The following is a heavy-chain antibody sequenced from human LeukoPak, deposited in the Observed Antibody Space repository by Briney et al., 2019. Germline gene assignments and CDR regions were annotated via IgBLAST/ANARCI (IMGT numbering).Heavy chain of an antibody. CDR1: GFTFDDYA. CDR2: ISWNSGSI. CDR3: AKGQSQQLVPWDWFDP. D-gene: IGHD6-13*01. V-gene: IGHV3-9*03. J-gene: IGHJ5*02. Sequence: PGGSLRLSCAASGFTFDDYAMHWVRQAPGKGLEWVSGISWNSGSIGYADSVKGRFTISRDNAKNSLYLQMNSLRAEDMALYYCAKGQSQQLVPWDWFDPWGQGTLVTVSS.